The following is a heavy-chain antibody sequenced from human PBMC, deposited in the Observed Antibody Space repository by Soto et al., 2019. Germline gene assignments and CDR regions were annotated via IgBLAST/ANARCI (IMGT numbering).Heavy chain of an antibody. CDR2: VSPNNGRT. J-gene: IGHJ4*02. CDR1: GYPFSTSY. V-gene: IGHV1-2*02. CDR3: ARVEGSASSTGD. Sequence: QVLLVQSGPEVKIPGASVKISCRASGYPFSTSYIHWVRQAPGQGIEWLGWVSPNNGRTLFAQKFQGRVTLTRDTSISTAYMELTKLTSDDTATYYCARVEGSASSTGDWGQGTLITVSS. D-gene: IGHD6-6*01.